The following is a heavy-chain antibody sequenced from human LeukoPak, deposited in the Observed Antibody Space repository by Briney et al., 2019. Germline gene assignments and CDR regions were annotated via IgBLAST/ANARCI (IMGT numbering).Heavy chain of an antibody. CDR2: INANSGDT. V-gene: IGHV1-2*02. J-gene: IGHJ1*01. D-gene: IGHD1-26*01. Sequence: ASVKVSCKTSGYTFTGYYLHWVRQAPRQGPEWMGWINANSGDTYYVQKFKGRITMTRDTSINTAYMELNRLISDDTAVYYCARVVDVGFPGFQHGGRGPLVTVSS. CDR3: ARVVDVGFPGFQH. CDR1: GYTFTGYY.